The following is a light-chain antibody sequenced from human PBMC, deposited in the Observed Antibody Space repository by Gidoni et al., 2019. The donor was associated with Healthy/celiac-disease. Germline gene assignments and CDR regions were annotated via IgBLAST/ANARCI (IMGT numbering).Light chain of an antibody. J-gene: IGKJ2*04. CDR2: GAS. V-gene: IGKV3-20*01. Sequence: EIVLTQSPGTLSLSPGERATISCRASQIVSSSYLAWYQQKPGQAPRLLIYGASSRATGIPDRFSGSGSGTDFTLTISRLEPEDFAVYYCQQYGSSPCSFGQXTKLEIK. CDR1: QIVSSSY. CDR3: QQYGSSPCS.